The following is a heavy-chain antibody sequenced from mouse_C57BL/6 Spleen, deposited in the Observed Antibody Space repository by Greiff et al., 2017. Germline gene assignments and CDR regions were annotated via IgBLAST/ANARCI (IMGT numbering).Heavy chain of an antibody. CDR1: GYTFTSYW. CDR2: IYPGSGST. Sequence: QVQLQQPGAELVKPGASVKMSCKASGYTFTSYWITWVKQRPGQGLEWIGDIYPGSGSTNYNEKFKSKATLTVDTSSSTAYMQLSSLTSEDSAGYYCARSFITTVVGDYWGQGTTLTVSS. V-gene: IGHV1-55*01. J-gene: IGHJ2*01. D-gene: IGHD1-1*01. CDR3: ARSFITTVVGDY.